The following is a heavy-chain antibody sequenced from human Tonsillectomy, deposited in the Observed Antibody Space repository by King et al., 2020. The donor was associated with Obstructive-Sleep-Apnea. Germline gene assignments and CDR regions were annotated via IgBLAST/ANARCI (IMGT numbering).Heavy chain of an antibody. D-gene: IGHD7-27*01. J-gene: IGHJ4*02. CDR3: AKDPGDSNWGPQYYFDY. Sequence: VQLVESGGGVVQPGTSLRVSCAATGFPFSSYNMHWVRQAPGKGRQWVAVISHDGSNKHYADSVKGRFTISRDNSKKTLYLQMTSLRVEDTALFFCAKDPGDSNWGPQYYFDYWGQGAQVTVSS. CDR1: GFPFSSYN. CDR2: ISHDGSNK. V-gene: IGHV3-30*18.